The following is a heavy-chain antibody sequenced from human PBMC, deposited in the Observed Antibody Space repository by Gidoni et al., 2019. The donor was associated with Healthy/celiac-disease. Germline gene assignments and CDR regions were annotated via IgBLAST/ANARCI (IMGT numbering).Heavy chain of an antibody. J-gene: IGHJ6*03. CDR2: IKQDGSEK. D-gene: IGHD3-3*01. Sequence: EVQLVESGGGLVQPGGSLRLSCAASGFTFSRYWMSWVRQAPGKGLEWVANIKQDGSEKYYVDSVKGRFTISRDNAKNSLYLQMNSLRAEDTAVYYCARDNSRKDYDFWSGYHDYYMDVWGKGTTVTVSS. V-gene: IGHV3-7*01. CDR1: GFTFSRYW. CDR3: ARDNSRKDYDFWSGYHDYYMDV.